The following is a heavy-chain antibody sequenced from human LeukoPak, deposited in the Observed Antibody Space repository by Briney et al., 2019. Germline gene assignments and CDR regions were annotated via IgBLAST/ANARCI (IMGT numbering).Heavy chain of an antibody. CDR2: ISISGTTI. Sequence: GGSLRLSCAASGFTFSDYEMNWVRQAPGKGLEWLSHISISGTTIHYADSVKGRFTISRDNAKNSVYLQMTSLRAEDTAVYYCAPFGGWELPVFDYWGQGTLVTVSS. V-gene: IGHV3-48*03. CDR1: GFTFSDYE. CDR3: APFGGWELPVFDY. J-gene: IGHJ4*02. D-gene: IGHD1-26*01.